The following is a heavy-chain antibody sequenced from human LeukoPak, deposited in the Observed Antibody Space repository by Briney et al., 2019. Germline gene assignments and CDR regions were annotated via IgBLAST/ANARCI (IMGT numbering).Heavy chain of an antibody. V-gene: IGHV4-34*01. J-gene: IGHJ5*02. Sequence: SETLSLTCAVYGGSFSGCYWSWIRQPPGKGLEWIGEINHSGSTNYNPSLKSRVTISVDTSKNQFSLKLSSVTAADTAVYYCARARRFLEWLLYNWFDPWGQGTLVTVSS. D-gene: IGHD3-3*01. CDR1: GGSFSGCY. CDR2: INHSGST. CDR3: ARARRFLEWLLYNWFDP.